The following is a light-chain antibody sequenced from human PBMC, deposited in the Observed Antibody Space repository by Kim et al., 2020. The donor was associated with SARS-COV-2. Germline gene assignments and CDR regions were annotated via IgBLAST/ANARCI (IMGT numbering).Light chain of an antibody. CDR2: EDN. CDR1: SGSIASNY. V-gene: IGLV6-57*01. Sequence: GKTVTISCTRSSGSIASNYVQWDQQRPGSSPTTVIYEDNQRPSGVPDRVSGSIDRSSNSASLTISGLKTEDEADYYCQSYDSTNWVFGGGTQLTVL. CDR3: QSYDSTNWV. J-gene: IGLJ3*02.